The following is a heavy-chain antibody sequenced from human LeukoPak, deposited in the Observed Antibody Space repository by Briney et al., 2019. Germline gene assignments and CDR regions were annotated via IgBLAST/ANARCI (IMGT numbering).Heavy chain of an antibody. CDR1: GGSISSYY. V-gene: IGHV4-59*01. D-gene: IGHD5-24*01. Sequence: SETLSLTCTVSGGSISSYYWSWIRQPPGKGLEWIGYIYYSGSTNYNPSLKSRVTISVDTSKNQFSLKLSSVTAADTAVYYCARVVKMATIAPIYYYYYGMDVWGQGTTVTVSS. CDR3: ARVVKMATIAPIYYYYYGMDV. CDR2: IYYSGST. J-gene: IGHJ6*02.